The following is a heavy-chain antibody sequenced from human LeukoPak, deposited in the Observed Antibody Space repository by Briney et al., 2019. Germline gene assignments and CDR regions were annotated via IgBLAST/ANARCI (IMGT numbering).Heavy chain of an antibody. CDR1: GFTVSSNY. D-gene: IGHD6-13*01. Sequence: GGSLRLSCAASGFTVSSNYMSWVRQAPGKGLEWVSVIYSGGSTYYADSVKGRFTISRDNSKNMLYLQMNSLRAEDTAVYYCARGSSSWSWQDYWGQGTLVTVSS. V-gene: IGHV3-66*01. CDR3: ARGSSSWSWQDY. J-gene: IGHJ4*02. CDR2: IYSGGST.